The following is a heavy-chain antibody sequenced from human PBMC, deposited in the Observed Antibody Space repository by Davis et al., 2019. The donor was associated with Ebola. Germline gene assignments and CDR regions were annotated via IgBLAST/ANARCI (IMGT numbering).Heavy chain of an antibody. CDR3: ARALGRVGYDYWWDF. D-gene: IGHD2-8*01. CDR2: IYYSGIT. CDR1: GGSIISSSSY. J-gene: IGHJ4*02. Sequence: SETLSLTCTVSGGSIISSSSYWGWIRQPPRKGLEWIGSIYYSGITYYNPSLKSRVTISVDTSKNQVSLKLSSLTAADTAVYYCARALGRVGYDYWWDFWGQGTLVTVSS. V-gene: IGHV4-39*07.